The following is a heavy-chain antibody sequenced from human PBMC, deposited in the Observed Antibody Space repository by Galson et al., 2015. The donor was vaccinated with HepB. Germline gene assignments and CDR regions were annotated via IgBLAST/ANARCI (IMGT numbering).Heavy chain of an antibody. Sequence: SLRLSCAASGFTFSSYAMSWVRQAPGKGLEWVSAISGSGGSTYYADSVKGRFTISRDNSKNTLYLQMNSLRAEDTAVYYCAKGAVGYDFWSGYYYFDYWGQGTLVTVSS. CDR1: GFTFSSYA. J-gene: IGHJ4*02. V-gene: IGHV3-23*01. CDR3: AKGAVGYDFWSGYYYFDY. CDR2: ISGSGGST. D-gene: IGHD3-3*01.